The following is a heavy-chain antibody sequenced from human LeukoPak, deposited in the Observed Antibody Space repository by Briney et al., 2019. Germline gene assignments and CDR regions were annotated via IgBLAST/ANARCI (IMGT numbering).Heavy chain of an antibody. J-gene: IGHJ5*02. CDR3: ARLSSSSTRNWFDP. Sequence: GGSLRLSCAASGFTFSGSALHWVRQASGKGLEWVGRIRSTANGYATAYAASVKGRFTISRDDSKNTAYLQMDSLKTEDTAVYYCARLSSSSTRNWFDPWGQGTLVTVSS. CDR1: GFTFSGSA. CDR2: IRSTANGYAT. D-gene: IGHD6-6*01. V-gene: IGHV3-73*01.